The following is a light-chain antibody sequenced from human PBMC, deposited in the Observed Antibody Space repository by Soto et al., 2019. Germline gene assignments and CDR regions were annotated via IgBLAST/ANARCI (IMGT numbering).Light chain of an antibody. Sequence: SVLTQSPAKMSLSPGDRATLSWGASERVSSSYVAWYQMKAGLAPRLLIHDASTRASGIPDRFRGSKPGTDFTLTIRGLEPEDAALYYCQQYGSSPITFGQATRLQ. J-gene: IGKJ5*01. CDR2: DAS. V-gene: IGKV3D-20*01. CDR1: ERVSSSY. CDR3: QQYGSSPIT.